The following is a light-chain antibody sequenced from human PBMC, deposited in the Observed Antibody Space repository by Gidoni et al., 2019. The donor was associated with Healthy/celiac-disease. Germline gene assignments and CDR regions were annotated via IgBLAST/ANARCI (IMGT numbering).Light chain of an antibody. Sequence: DIQMTQSPSSLSASVGDRVTITCRASQSISSYLNWYQQKPGKAPKLLIYAASSLQSGVPSRFSGSGSGTDFTLTISSLQPEDFETYYCQQNYSTPGTFGPGTKVDIK. CDR2: AAS. CDR3: QQNYSTPGT. J-gene: IGKJ3*01. CDR1: QSISSY. V-gene: IGKV1-39*01.